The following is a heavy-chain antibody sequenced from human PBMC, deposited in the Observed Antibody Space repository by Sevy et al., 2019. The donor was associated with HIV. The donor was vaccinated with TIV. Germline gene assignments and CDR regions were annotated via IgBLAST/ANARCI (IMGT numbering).Heavy chain of an antibody. D-gene: IGHD3-10*01. J-gene: IGHJ6*03. V-gene: IGHV4-4*07. CDR1: GASITNYY. CDR3: ARDVVVRGVFPTYYYHYYMDV. Sequence: SETLSLTCTVSGASITNYYWSWIRQPAGKGLEWIGRINTRGDTHYNPSLKSRVTMSLDTSQTHFSLKLTSVIAADTAVYYCARDVVVRGVFPTYYYHYYMDVWGKGTTVTVSS. CDR2: INTRGDT.